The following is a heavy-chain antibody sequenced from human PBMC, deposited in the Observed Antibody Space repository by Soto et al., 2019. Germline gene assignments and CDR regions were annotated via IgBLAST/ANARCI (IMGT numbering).Heavy chain of an antibody. V-gene: IGHV1-18*01. CDR3: ARERYYYDSSGYLTTYFDY. D-gene: IGHD3-22*01. J-gene: IGHJ4*02. CDR2: ISAYNGNT. Sequence: ASVKVSCKASGYTFTSYGISWVRQAPGQGLEWMGWISAYNGNTNYAQKLQGRVTMTTDTSTSTAYMELRSLRSDDTAVYYCARERYYYDSSGYLTTYFDYWGQGIPVTVSS. CDR1: GYTFTSYG.